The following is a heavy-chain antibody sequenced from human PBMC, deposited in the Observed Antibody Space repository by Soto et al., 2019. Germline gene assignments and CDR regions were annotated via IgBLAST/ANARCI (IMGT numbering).Heavy chain of an antibody. CDR2: IRASDGNT. CDR3: VKEGGSSGSSCFDY. CDR1: GFTFSTYA. Sequence: EVQLLESGGGLVQPGGSLRLSCAASGFTFSTYAMRWVRQAPGKGLEWVSAIRASDGNTYYADSVKGRITISRDNSKNTLYLQVNSLRVEDTAVYSCVKEGGSSGSSCFDYWGQGTLVTVSS. D-gene: IGHD6-13*01. V-gene: IGHV3-23*01. J-gene: IGHJ4*02.